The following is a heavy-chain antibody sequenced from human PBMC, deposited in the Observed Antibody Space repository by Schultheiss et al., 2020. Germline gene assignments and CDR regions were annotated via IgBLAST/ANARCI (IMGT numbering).Heavy chain of an antibody. CDR1: GGSISSSSYY. CDR3: ARHVFTGADGYKMEDDAFDI. V-gene: IGHV4-39*01. Sequence: SETLSLTCTVSGGSISSSSYYWGWIRQPPGKGLEWIGSIYYSGSTYYNPSLKSRVTISVDTSKNQFSLKLSSVTAADTAVYYCARHVFTGADGYKMEDDAFDIWGQGTMVNVSS. CDR2: IYYSGST. J-gene: IGHJ3*02. D-gene: IGHD5-24*01.